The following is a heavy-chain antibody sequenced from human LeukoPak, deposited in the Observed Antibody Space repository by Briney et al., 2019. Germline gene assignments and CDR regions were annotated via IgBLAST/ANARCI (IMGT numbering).Heavy chain of an antibody. CDR1: GYSFTSYW. Sequence: ESLKSSCKASGYSFTSYWSSWLRRLPGKGRVGMGTFDPSDSYTNYSPSSQGYVTISADKSITTAYLKWSSLKDSNTAMYYCARGFVRGVIVWFDPWGQGNLVTVSS. J-gene: IGHJ5*02. CDR3: ARGFVRGVIVWFDP. CDR2: FDPSDSYT. D-gene: IGHD3-10*02. V-gene: IGHV5-10-1*01.